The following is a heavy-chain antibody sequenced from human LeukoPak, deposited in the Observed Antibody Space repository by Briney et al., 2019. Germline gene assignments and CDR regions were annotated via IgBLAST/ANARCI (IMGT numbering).Heavy chain of an antibody. CDR1: GYTLTELS. CDR2: FDREDGET. Sequence: ASVKVSCKVSGYTLTELSMHWVRQAPGKGLEWMGGFDREDGETIYAQKFQGRVTMTEDTSTDTAYMELSSLRSEDTAVYYCATDVPNCSSTSCYLSRYYYGMDVWGQGTTVTVSS. V-gene: IGHV1-24*01. D-gene: IGHD2-2*01. CDR3: ATDVPNCSSTSCYLSRYYYGMDV. J-gene: IGHJ6*02.